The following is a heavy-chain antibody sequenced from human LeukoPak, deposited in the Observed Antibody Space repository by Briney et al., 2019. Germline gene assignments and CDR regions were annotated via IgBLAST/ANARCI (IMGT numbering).Heavy chain of an antibody. CDR3: ATRVGAALQH. V-gene: IGHV4-30-2*01. J-gene: IGHJ1*01. CDR1: GGSISSGGYS. D-gene: IGHD1-26*01. CDR2: IYHSGST. Sequence: SETLSLTCAVSGGSISSGGYSWSWIRQPPGKGLEWIGYIYHSGSTYYNPSLKSRVTISVDTSKNQFSLKLSSVTAADTAVYYCATRVGAALQHWGQGTLVTVSS.